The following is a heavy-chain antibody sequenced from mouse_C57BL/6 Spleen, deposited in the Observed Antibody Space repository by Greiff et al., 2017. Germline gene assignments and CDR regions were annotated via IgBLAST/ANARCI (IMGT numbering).Heavy chain of an antibody. J-gene: IGHJ2*01. CDR2: IYPGDGDT. V-gene: IGHV1-82*01. D-gene: IGHD1-1*01. CDR1: GYAFSSSW. Sequence: VQLQQSGPELVKPGASVKISCKASGYAFSSSWMNWVKQRPGKGLEWIGRIYPGDGDTNYNGKFKGKATMTADKSSITAYMQLSSLTSEDSAVYFCARRGDYYGSSYEDYWGQGTTLTVSS. CDR3: ARRGDYYGSSYEDY.